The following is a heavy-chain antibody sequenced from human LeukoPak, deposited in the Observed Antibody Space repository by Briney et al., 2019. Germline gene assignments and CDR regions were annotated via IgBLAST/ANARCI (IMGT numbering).Heavy chain of an antibody. Sequence: SETLSLTCTVSVGSISSSSYYWGWIRQPPGTGLEWIGSIYYSGSTYYNPSLKSRVTISVDTSKNQFSLKLSSVTAADTAVYYCARQEAVAGTGYYYGMDVWGQGTTVTVSS. J-gene: IGHJ6*02. CDR3: ARQEAVAGTGYYYGMDV. D-gene: IGHD6-19*01. CDR1: VGSISSSSYY. CDR2: IYYSGST. V-gene: IGHV4-39*01.